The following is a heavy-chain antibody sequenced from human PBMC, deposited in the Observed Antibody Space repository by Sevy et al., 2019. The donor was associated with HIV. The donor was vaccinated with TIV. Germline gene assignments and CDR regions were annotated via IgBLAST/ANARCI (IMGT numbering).Heavy chain of an antibody. Sequence: GGSLRLSCAASGFTFSSYWMSWVRQAPGKGLEWVANIKQDGSEKYYVDSVKGRFTISRDNAKNSLYLQMNSLRAEDTAVYYCAREGSGCSYGHDYWGQGTLVTVSS. D-gene: IGHD5-18*01. CDR1: GFTFSSYW. CDR3: AREGSGCSYGHDY. J-gene: IGHJ4*02. CDR2: IKQDGSEK. V-gene: IGHV3-7*01.